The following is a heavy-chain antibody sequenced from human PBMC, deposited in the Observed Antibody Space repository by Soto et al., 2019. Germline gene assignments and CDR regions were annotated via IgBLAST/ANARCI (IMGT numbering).Heavy chain of an antibody. CDR2: MRYSGSS. D-gene: IGHD4-17*01. V-gene: IGHV4-31*03. CDR1: GGFVDSGGYY. Sequence: QVQLQESGPGLVKPSRTLTLTCTVSGGFVDSGGYYWTWIRHLPGKGLEWIGYMRYSGSSYYNPSLESRGTRSFDTHKNNFPLKLGSVTAAATAVYYCAIPEGDPRHFGDYGRSGWGAFDIWGQGTMVTVSS. CDR3: AIPEGDPRHFGDYGRSGWGAFDI. J-gene: IGHJ3*02.